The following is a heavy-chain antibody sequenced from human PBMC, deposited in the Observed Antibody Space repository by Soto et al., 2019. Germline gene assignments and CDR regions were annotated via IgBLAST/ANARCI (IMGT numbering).Heavy chain of an antibody. V-gene: IGHV4-39*01. CDR1: GDSITSNSYF. CDR3: GRHFSVDNFDD. J-gene: IGHJ4*02. D-gene: IGHD3-9*01. Sequence: SETLSLTCTVSGDSITSNSYFWAWIRQPPGKGLEWIGSIYYSGTTYNNPSLKSRVTISVDRSKNQFSLKLSSVTAADTAVYYCGRHFSVDNFDDWGQGALVT. CDR2: IYYSGTT.